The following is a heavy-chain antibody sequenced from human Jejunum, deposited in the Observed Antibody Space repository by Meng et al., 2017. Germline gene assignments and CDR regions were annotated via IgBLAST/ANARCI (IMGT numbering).Heavy chain of an antibody. CDR3: TRGGPEGNYFDY. Sequence: GESLKISCAASGFTFSNYYMTWVRQVPGKGLEWVGRIKSKADGETTDYAAPVKGRFTISRDDSKDTLYLQMNSLKTEDTAMYYCTRGGPEGNYFDYWGQGTLVTVSS. CDR2: IKSKADGETT. CDR1: GFTFSNYY. J-gene: IGHJ4*02. V-gene: IGHV3-15*01. D-gene: IGHD3-10*01.